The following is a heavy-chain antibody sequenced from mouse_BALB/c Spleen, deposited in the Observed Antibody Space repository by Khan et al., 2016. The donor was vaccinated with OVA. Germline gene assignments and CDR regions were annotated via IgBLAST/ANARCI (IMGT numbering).Heavy chain of an antibody. V-gene: IGHV7-3*02. CDR3: ASARGKVLWYSDY. Sequence: EVELVESGGGLVQPGDSLKLSCATSGFTFTDYYMSWVRQTPGKALEWVGSISSRANGYTTEYRASVKGRFTVYRDNSQSILYLKMNTLRAEDSATSICASARGKVLWYSDYWGQGTTVTVSA. CDR1: GFTFTDYY. J-gene: IGHJ2*01. D-gene: IGHD1-3*01. CDR2: ISSRANGYTT.